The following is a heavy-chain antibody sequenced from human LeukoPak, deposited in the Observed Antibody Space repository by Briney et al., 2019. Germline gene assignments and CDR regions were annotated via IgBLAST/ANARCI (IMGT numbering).Heavy chain of an antibody. CDR3: ARGNGYSSSWYQYYFDY. CDR2: IYYSGST. D-gene: IGHD6-13*01. CDR1: GGSISSYY. J-gene: IGHJ4*02. V-gene: IGHV4-59*08. Sequence: SETLSLTCTVSGGSISSYYWSWIRQPPGKGLEWIGYIYYSGSTNYNPSLKSRVTISVDTSKNQFSLKLSSVTAADTAVYYCARGNGYSSSWYQYYFDYWGQGTLVTASS.